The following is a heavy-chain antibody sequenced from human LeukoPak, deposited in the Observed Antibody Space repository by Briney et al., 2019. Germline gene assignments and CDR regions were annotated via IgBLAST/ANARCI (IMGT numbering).Heavy chain of an antibody. CDR1: GFSFSAYN. J-gene: IGHJ4*02. CDR3: ARDYDSNGYTYYLDY. CDR2: ISSSSGTI. Sequence: GGSLRLSCEGSGFSFSAYNMNWVRQAPGKGLESISYISSSSGTIFYADSVKGRFTISRDNAKNSLYLQMNSLRAEGTAVYYCARDYDSNGYTYYLDYWGQGTLVTVSS. V-gene: IGHV3-48*01. D-gene: IGHD3-22*01.